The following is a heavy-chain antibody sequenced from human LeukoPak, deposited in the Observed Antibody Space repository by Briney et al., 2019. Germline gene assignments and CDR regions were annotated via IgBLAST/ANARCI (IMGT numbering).Heavy chain of an antibody. CDR2: VSYSGST. V-gene: IGHV4-31*03. CDR3: ARGNYDFWSGYYPLYYYYGMDV. Sequence: PSQTLSLTCNVSGDSVSTAGYYWNWIRQHPGEGPEWIGYVSYSGSTNYMPSLRGRVSISLDTSQNQFSLRLRSVTAADTAVYYCARGNYDFWSGYYPLYYYYGMDVWGQGTTVTVSS. J-gene: IGHJ6*02. CDR1: GDSVSTAGYY. D-gene: IGHD3-3*01.